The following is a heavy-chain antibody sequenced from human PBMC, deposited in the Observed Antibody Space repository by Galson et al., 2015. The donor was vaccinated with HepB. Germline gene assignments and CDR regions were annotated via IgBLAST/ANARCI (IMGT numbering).Heavy chain of an antibody. CDR3: ARDPRYCSSTSCPGYYFDY. V-gene: IGHV3-33*01. Sequence: SLRLSCAASGFTFSSYGMHWVRQAPGKGLEWVAVIWYDGSNKYYADSVKGRFTISRDNSKNTLYLQMNSLRAEDTAVYYCARDPRYCSSTSCPGYYFDYWGQGTLVTVSS. CDR1: GFTFSSYG. J-gene: IGHJ4*02. D-gene: IGHD2-2*01. CDR2: IWYDGSNK.